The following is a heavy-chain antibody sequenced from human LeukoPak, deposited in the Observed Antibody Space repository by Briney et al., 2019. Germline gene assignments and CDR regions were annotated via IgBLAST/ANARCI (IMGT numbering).Heavy chain of an antibody. CDR2: ISYDGSNK. J-gene: IGHJ4*02. Sequence: GGSLRLSCAASGFTFSSYGMHWVRQAPGKGLEWVAVISYDGSNKYYADSVKGRFTISRDNSKNTLYLQMNSLRAEDTAVYYCAKAYSGSYITYFDHWGQGTLVTVSS. D-gene: IGHD1-26*01. CDR3: AKAYSGSYITYFDH. CDR1: GFTFSSYG. V-gene: IGHV3-30*18.